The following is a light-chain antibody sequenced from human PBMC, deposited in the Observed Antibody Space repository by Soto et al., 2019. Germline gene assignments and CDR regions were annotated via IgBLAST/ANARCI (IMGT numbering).Light chain of an antibody. CDR2: GAS. J-gene: IGKJ3*01. CDR3: QQYGSSPVT. CDR1: QSVSSSY. V-gene: IGKV3-20*01. Sequence: EIVLTQSPGTLSLSPGERATLSCRASQSVSSSYLAWYQQKPGQAPRLLIYGASSRATGIPDRFSGSGSGTDFTLTISRLEPYDIAVYYCQQYGSSPVTFGPGTKVDIK.